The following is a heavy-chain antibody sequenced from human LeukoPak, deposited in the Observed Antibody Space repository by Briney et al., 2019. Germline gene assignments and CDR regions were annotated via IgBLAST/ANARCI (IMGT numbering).Heavy chain of an antibody. J-gene: IGHJ3*02. CDR2: IYYSGST. CDR3: ARDSSGWPRDAFDI. CDR1: GGSISSGDYY. V-gene: IGHV4-30-4*08. Sequence: SETLSLTCTVSGGSISSGDYYWSWIHQPPGKGLEWIGYIYYSGSTYYNPSLKSRVTISVDTSKNQFSLKLSSVTAADTAVYYCARDSSGWPRDAFDIWGQGTMVTVSS. D-gene: IGHD6-19*01.